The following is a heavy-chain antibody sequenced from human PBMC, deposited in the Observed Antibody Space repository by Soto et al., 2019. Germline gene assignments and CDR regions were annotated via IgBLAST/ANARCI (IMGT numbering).Heavy chain of an antibody. CDR1: GASISSYY. D-gene: IGHD5-12*01. V-gene: IGHV4-4*07. Sequence: ETLSLTCPVSGASISSYYWSGIRQPAGKGLEWIGRIYTSGSTNYNPSLKSRVTMSVDTSKNQFSLKLSSVTAADTAVYYCARGRGVSSGYDYPIFYYGMDVWGQGTTVTVYS. CDR2: IYTSGST. CDR3: ARGRGVSSGYDYPIFYYGMDV. J-gene: IGHJ6*02.